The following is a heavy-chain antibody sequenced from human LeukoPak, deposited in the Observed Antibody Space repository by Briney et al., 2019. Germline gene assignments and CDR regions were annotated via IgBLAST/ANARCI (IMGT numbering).Heavy chain of an antibody. CDR1: GFTFSNYW. CDR3: ARDCGSDCSQAFDI. CDR2: IKQDGTQK. Sequence: GGSLRLSRAASGFTFSNYWMSWVRQAPGKGLEWVADIKQDGTQKYYVDSVEGRFTISRDNAKNSLYLQMNSLRVEDTAVYYCARDCGSDCSQAFDIWGQGTMVTVSS. V-gene: IGHV3-7*05. J-gene: IGHJ3*02. D-gene: IGHD2-21*02.